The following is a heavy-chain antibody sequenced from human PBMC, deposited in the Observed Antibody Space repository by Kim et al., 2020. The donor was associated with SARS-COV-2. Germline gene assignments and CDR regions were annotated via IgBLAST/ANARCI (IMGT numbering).Heavy chain of an antibody. Sequence: SETLSLTCAVYGGSFSGYYWSWIRQPPGKGLECIGEINHSGSTNYNPSLKSRVTISVDTSKNQFSLKLSSVTAADTAVYYCAREKAVIVATNPTGDWFDSWGQGTLVTVSS. V-gene: IGHV4-34*01. CDR2: INHSGST. J-gene: IGHJ5*01. CDR3: AREKAVIVATNPTGDWFDS. D-gene: IGHD5-12*01. CDR1: GGSFSGYY.